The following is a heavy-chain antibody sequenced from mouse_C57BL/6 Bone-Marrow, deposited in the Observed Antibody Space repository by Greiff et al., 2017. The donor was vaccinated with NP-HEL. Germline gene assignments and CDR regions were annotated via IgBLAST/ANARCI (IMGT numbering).Heavy chain of an antibody. CDR3: TTYYYGSSHWYFDV. V-gene: IGHV14-4*01. CDR2: IDPENGDT. J-gene: IGHJ1*03. CDR1: GFNIKDDY. Sequence: EVQRVESGAELVRPGASVKLSCTASGFNIKDDYMHWVKQRPEQGLEWIGWIDPENGDTEYASKFQGKATITADTSSNTAYLQLSSLTSEDTAVYYCTTYYYGSSHWYFDVWGTGTTVTVSS. D-gene: IGHD1-1*01.